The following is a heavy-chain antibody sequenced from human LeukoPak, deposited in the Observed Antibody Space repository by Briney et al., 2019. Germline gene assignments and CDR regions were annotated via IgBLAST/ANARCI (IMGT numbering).Heavy chain of an antibody. Sequence: GGSLRLSCAASRFAFSSDRMHWVRQAPGKGLVWVSRINSDGSSTNYADSVKGRFTISRDNAKNTLYLQMNSLRAEYTAVYYCARVSRSASSIDYWGQGTLVTVSS. CDR2: INSDGSST. CDR3: ARVSRSASSIDY. CDR1: RFAFSSDR. D-gene: IGHD2/OR15-2a*01. J-gene: IGHJ4*02. V-gene: IGHV3-74*01.